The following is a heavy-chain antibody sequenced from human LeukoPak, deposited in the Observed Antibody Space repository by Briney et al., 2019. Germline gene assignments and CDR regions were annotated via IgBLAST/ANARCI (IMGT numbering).Heavy chain of an antibody. V-gene: IGHV1-2*02. D-gene: IGHD3-22*01. CDR2: INPNSGGT. CDR1: GYTFTGYY. J-gene: IGHJ4*02. CDR3: ARGGYYDSSGYYYPFDY. Sequence: ASVKVSFKASGYTFTGYYMHWVRQAPGQGLEWMGWINPNSGGTNSAQKFQGRVTMTRDTSISTAYMELSRLRSDDTAVYYCARGGYYDSSGYYYPFDYWGQGTLVTVSS.